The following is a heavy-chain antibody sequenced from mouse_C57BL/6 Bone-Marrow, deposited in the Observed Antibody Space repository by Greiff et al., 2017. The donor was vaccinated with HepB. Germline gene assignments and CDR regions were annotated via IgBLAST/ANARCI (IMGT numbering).Heavy chain of an antibody. CDR1: GYTFTSYD. CDR2: IYPRDGST. CDR3: ARRAAYYSNYDYAMDY. J-gene: IGHJ4*01. D-gene: IGHD2-5*01. Sequence: QVQLKESGPELVNPGASVKLSCKASGYTFTSYDINWVKQRPGQGLEWIGWIYPRDGSTKYNEKFKGKATLTVDTSSSTAYMELHSLTSEDSAVYFCARRAAYYSNYDYAMDYWGQGTSVTVSS. V-gene: IGHV1-85*01.